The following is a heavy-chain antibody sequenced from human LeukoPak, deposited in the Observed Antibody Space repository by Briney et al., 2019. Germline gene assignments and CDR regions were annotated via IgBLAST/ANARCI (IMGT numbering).Heavy chain of an antibody. CDR2: IIPILGIA. Sequence: ASVKVSCKASGGTFSSYAISWVRQAPGQGLEWMGRIIPILGIANYAQKFQGRVTITADKSTSTAYMELSSLRSEDTAVYYCARHPSRDGYKGYFDYWGQGTLVTVSS. J-gene: IGHJ4*02. V-gene: IGHV1-69*04. CDR1: GGTFSSYA. D-gene: IGHD5-24*01. CDR3: ARHPSRDGYKGYFDY.